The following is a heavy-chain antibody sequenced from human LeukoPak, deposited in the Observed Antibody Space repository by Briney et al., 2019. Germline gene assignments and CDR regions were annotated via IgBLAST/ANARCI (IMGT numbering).Heavy chain of an antibody. J-gene: IGHJ4*02. D-gene: IGHD4-17*01. Sequence: GGSLRLSCAASGFTFSSYAMSWVHQAPGKGLEWVSAISGSGGSTYYADSVKGRFTISRDNSKNTLYLQMNSLRAEDTAVYYCAKDRDYGDYVDYFDYWGQGTLVTVSS. CDR2: ISGSGGST. V-gene: IGHV3-23*01. CDR3: AKDRDYGDYVDYFDY. CDR1: GFTFSSYA.